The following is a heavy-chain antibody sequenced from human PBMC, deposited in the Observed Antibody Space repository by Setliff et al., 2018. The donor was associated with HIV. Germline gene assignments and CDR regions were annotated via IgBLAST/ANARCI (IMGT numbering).Heavy chain of an antibody. CDR3: TREGRGDPAMATTRTDY. CDR1: GDSISSGSYF. CDR2: IYYTGFA. J-gene: IGHJ4*02. Sequence: SETLSLTCSVSGDSISSGSYFWGWIRQTPGEGLEWIGNIYYTGFAYYNPSLKSRVTISLDTSKTHFFLNLTSVTDADTAVYFCTREGRGDPAMATTRTDYWGQGKLVTVSS. D-gene: IGHD1-1*01. V-gene: IGHV4-39*02.